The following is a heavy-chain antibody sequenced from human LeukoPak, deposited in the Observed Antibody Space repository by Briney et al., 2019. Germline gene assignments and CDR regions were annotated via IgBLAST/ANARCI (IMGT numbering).Heavy chain of an antibody. CDR3: ARIVRTYFDY. Sequence: PSETLSLTCTVSGGSISSSSYYWGWIRQPPGKGLEWIGSIYYSGSTYYNPSLKSRVTISVDTSKNQFSLKLSSVTAADTAVYYCARIVRTYFDYWGQGTLDTVSS. D-gene: IGHD1-26*01. V-gene: IGHV4-39*07. CDR1: GGSISSSSYY. J-gene: IGHJ4*02. CDR2: IYYSGST.